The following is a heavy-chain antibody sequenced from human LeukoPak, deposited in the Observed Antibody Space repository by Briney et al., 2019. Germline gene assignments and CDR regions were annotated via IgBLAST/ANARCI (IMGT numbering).Heavy chain of an antibody. CDR2: IYHSGST. CDR3: ASMVRGVTLDP. V-gene: IGHV4-30-2*01. J-gene: IGHJ5*02. CDR1: GGSISSGGYS. Sequence: PSQTLSLTCAVSGGSISSGGYSWSWIRQPPGKGLEWIGYIYHSGSTYYNPSLKSRVTISEDRSKNQFSLKLSSVTAADTAVYYCASMVRGVTLDPWGQGTLVTVSS. D-gene: IGHD3-10*01.